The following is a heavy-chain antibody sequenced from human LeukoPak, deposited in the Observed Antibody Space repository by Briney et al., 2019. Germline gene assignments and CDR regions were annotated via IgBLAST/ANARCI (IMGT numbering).Heavy chain of an antibody. CDR3: TTVRGCGGDCYYIDY. D-gene: IGHD2-21*02. J-gene: IGHJ4*02. CDR2: ISGSGGST. V-gene: IGHV3-23*01. CDR1: GFTFSSYA. Sequence: GSLRLSCAASGFTFSSYAMSWVRQAPGKGLEWVSAISGSGGSTYYADSVKGRFTISRDNSKDTLYLQMNSLRAEDTAIYYCTTVRGCGGDCYYIDYWGQGTLVTVSS.